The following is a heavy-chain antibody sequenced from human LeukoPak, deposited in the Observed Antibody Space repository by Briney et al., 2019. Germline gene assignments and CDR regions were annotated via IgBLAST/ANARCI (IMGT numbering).Heavy chain of an antibody. CDR2: IYYSGST. CDR3: ARDPLIAVAGIDLYYFDY. V-gene: IGHV4-39*07. CDR1: GGSISSSSYY. Sequence: PSETLSLTCTVSGGSISSSSYYWGWIRQPPGKGLEWIGSIYYSGSTYYNPSLKSRVTISVDTSKNQFSLKLSSVTAADTAVYYCARDPLIAVAGIDLYYFDYWGQGTLVTVSS. D-gene: IGHD6-19*01. J-gene: IGHJ4*02.